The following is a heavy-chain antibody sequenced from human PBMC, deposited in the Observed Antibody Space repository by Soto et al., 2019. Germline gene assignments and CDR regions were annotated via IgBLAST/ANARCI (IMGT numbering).Heavy chain of an antibody. CDR3: ASLDAYCSGGSGYFY. D-gene: IGHD2-15*01. CDR1: GGSFSGYY. CDR2: INHSGST. V-gene: IGHV4-34*01. Sequence: QVQLQLWGAGLLKPSETLSLTCAVYGGSFSGYYCSWIRQPPGKGLEWNGEINHSGSTNYNQSLKSRVTISVDTSKNQFSLKLSSVTAADTAVYYCASLDAYCSGGSGYFYWGQGTLVTVSS. J-gene: IGHJ4*02.